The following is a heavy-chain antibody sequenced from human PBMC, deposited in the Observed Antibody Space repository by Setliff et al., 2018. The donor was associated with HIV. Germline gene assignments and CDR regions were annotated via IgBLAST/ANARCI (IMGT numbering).Heavy chain of an antibody. D-gene: IGHD5-12*01. Sequence: SETLSLPCTVSGGSIRSHYWSWIRQPPGKRLAWIGYIYYSGSTNYNPALRSQVTISVDTAKNQFSLKLSSVTAADTAVYYCARLRGSYDSSNWFDPWGQGTQVTVSS. CDR3: ARLRGSYDSSNWFDP. V-gene: IGHV4-59*11. CDR1: GGSIRSHY. J-gene: IGHJ5*02. CDR2: IYYSGST.